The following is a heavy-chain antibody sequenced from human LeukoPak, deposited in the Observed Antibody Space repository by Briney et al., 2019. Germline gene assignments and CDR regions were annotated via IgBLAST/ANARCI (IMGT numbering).Heavy chain of an antibody. V-gene: IGHV3-30-3*01. CDR3: ARGAAYGDYVFDY. CDR1: GFTFSSYA. D-gene: IGHD4-17*01. Sequence: GGSLRLSCAASGFTFSSYAMHWVRQAPGKGLEWVAVISYDGSNKYYADSVKGRFTISRDNSKNTLYLQMNSLRAEDTAVYYCARGAAYGDYVFDYWGQGTLVTVSS. J-gene: IGHJ4*02. CDR2: ISYDGSNK.